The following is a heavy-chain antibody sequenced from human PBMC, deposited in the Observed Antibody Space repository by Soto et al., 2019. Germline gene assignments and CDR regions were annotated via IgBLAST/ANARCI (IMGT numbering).Heavy chain of an antibody. Sequence: QVHLVESGGDVVQPGRSLRLSCAASGFTFSNYAMHWVRQAPGKGLEWVTVISYDGSNTYYADSVKGRFTISRDNSKNTLSLRMDSLRADDTAVYFCARRPVTYYFDYWGQGTLVTVSS. J-gene: IGHJ4*02. CDR1: GFTFSNYA. D-gene: IGHD4-17*01. CDR2: ISYDGSNT. V-gene: IGHV3-30-3*01. CDR3: ARRPVTYYFDY.